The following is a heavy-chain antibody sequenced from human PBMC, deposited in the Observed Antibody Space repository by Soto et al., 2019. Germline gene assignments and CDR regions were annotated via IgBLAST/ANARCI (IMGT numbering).Heavy chain of an antibody. CDR3: AREDETYHYDSSGYYFDY. CDR2: ISSSSSYI. CDR1: GFTFSSYT. Sequence: PGGSLRLSCAASGFTFSSYTMNWVRQAPGKGLEWVSSISSSSSYIYYADSVKGRFTISRDNAKNSLYLQMNSLRAEDTAVYYCAREDETYHYDSSGYYFDYWGQGTRVTVSS. J-gene: IGHJ4*02. V-gene: IGHV3-21*01. D-gene: IGHD3-22*01.